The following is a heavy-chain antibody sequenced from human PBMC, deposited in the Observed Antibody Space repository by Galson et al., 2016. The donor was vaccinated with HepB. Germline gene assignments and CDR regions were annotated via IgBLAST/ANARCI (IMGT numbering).Heavy chain of an antibody. J-gene: IGHJ4*02. CDR2: MSVDGSNK. CDR1: GFTFSNYG. D-gene: IGHD6-19*01. Sequence: LRLSCAASGFTFSNYGMHWVRQAPGKGLEWVAVMSVDGSNKYYTDSVKGRFIISRDNSKNTLCLQMNSLRAEDTAVYFCARKSMAGPRSYFDYWGQGTLVTVSS. CDR3: ARKSMAGPRSYFDY. V-gene: IGHV3-30*03.